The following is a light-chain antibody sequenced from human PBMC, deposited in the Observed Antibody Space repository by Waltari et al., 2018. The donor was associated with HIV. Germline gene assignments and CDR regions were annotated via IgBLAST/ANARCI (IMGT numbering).Light chain of an antibody. V-gene: IGLV2-14*03. J-gene: IGLJ1*01. CDR3: SSYTSSRSYV. Sequence: QSALTQPASVSGSPGQSITISCTGTSSDVGGYNYVSWYQQHPGKAPKLMIYAVSNRPSGVSNRFSGSKSGNTASQTISGLQAEDEADYYCSSYTSSRSYVFGTGTRVTV. CDR1: SSDVGGYNY. CDR2: AVS.